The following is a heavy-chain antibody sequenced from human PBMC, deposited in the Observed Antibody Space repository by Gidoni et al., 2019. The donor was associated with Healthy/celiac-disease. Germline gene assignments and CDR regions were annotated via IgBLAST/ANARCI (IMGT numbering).Heavy chain of an antibody. CDR3: ARENTVTGSDAFDI. J-gene: IGHJ3*02. V-gene: IGHV3-33*01. Sequence: QVQLVESGGGVVQPGRSLTLSCAASGFTFSSYGMHWVRQAPGKGLEWVAVIWYDGSNKYYADSVKGRFTISRDNSKNTLYLQMNSLRAEDTAVYYCARENTVTGSDAFDIWGQGTMVTVSS. D-gene: IGHD4-17*01. CDR2: IWYDGSNK. CDR1: GFTFSSYG.